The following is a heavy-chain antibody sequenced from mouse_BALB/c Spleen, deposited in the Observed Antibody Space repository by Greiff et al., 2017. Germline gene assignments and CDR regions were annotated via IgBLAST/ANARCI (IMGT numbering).Heavy chain of an antibody. Sequence: ESGPSLVKPSQTLSLTCSVTGDSITSGYWNWIRKFPGNKLEYMGYISYSGSTYYNPSLKSRISITRDTSKNQYYLQLNSVTTEDTATYYCARTRGFYFISNFDYWGQGTTLTVSS. CDR3: ARTRGFYFISNFDY. CDR2: ISYSGST. D-gene: IGHD2-1*01. V-gene: IGHV3-8*02. CDR1: GDSITSGY. J-gene: IGHJ2*01.